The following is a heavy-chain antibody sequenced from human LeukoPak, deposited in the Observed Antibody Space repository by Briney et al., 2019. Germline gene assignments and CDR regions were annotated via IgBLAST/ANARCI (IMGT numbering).Heavy chain of an antibody. V-gene: IGHV1-8*01. CDR1: GYTFKSYD. J-gene: IGHJ4*02. CDR2: KNPNSGNT. CDR3: ARAPSFTIPGIDY. D-gene: IGHD3-3*01. Sequence: ASVKVSCKASGYTFKSYDINWVRQATGQGLEWMGWKNPNSGNTGYAQKFQGRVTMTRNTSISTAYMELSSLRSEDTAVYYCARAPSFTIPGIDYWGQGTLVTVSS.